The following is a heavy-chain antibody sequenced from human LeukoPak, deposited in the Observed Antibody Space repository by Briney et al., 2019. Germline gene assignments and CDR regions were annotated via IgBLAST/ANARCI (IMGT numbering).Heavy chain of an antibody. CDR1: GGSISSSSYY. D-gene: IGHD3-10*01. Sequence: PSETLSLTCTVSGGSISSSSYYWGWIRQPPGKGLEWIGSIYYSGSTYYNPSLKSRVTISVDTSKNQFSLKLSSVIAADTAVYYCARSYGTPSGSYLERPYYFDYWGQGTLVTVSS. CDR3: ARSYGTPSGSYLERPYYFDY. CDR2: IYYSGST. V-gene: IGHV4-39*01. J-gene: IGHJ4*02.